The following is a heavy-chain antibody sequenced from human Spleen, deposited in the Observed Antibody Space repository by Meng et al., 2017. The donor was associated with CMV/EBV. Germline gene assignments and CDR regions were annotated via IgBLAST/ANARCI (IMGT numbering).Heavy chain of an antibody. CDR2: INPIFGTA. D-gene: IGHD2-21*01. J-gene: IGHJ4*02. V-gene: IGHV1-69*01. CDR1: GGTLKSYT. CDR3: ASRSQLLGFDL. Sequence: SCKASGGTLKSYTIGWVRQATGQGVEWMGGINPIFGTATYAQKFQGRVTIISDESTSTAYMNLRSLKSEDTAVYYCASRSQLLGFDLWGQGTLVTVSS.